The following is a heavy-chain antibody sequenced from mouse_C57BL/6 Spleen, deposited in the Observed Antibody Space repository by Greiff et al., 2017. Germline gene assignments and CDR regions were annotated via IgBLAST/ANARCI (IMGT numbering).Heavy chain of an antibody. Sequence: VQLQQSGAELARPGASVKMSCKASGYTFTSYTMHWVKQRPGQGLEWIGHINPSSGYTKYNQKFKDKATLTADKSSSTAYMQLSSLTSEDSAVYYCARNYGSSYGYFEVWGTGTTVTVSS. J-gene: IGHJ1*03. D-gene: IGHD1-1*01. CDR3: ARNYGSSYGYFEV. CDR2: INPSSGYT. V-gene: IGHV1-4*01. CDR1: GYTFTSYT.